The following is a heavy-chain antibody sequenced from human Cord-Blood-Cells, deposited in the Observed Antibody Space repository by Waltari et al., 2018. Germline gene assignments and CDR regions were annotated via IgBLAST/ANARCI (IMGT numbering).Heavy chain of an antibody. Sequence: QVQLVQSGAEVKKPGSSVKVSCKASGGTFSSYAISWVRQAPGQGLEWMGGIIPIFGTANYAQKFQGRVTITADKSTSTAYMELSSLRSEDTAVYYCARDLFGYYYGSGSYYYGMDVWGQGTTVTVSS. CDR2: IIPIFGTA. CDR1: GGTFSSYA. CDR3: ARDLFGYYYGSGSYYYGMDV. J-gene: IGHJ6*02. D-gene: IGHD3-10*01. V-gene: IGHV1-69*06.